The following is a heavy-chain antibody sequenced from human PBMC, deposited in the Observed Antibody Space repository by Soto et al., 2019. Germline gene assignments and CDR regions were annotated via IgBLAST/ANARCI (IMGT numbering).Heavy chain of an antibody. D-gene: IGHD3-3*01. CDR3: ASTSYQYYDFWSGYSFDY. J-gene: IGHJ4*02. Sequence: TSETLSLTCTVSGGPISSGGYYWSWIRQHPGKGLEWIGYIYYSGSTYYNPSLKSRVTISVDTSKNQFSLKLSSVTAADTAVYYCASTSYQYYDFWSGYSFDYWGQGTLVTVSS. CDR1: GGPISSGGYY. V-gene: IGHV4-31*03. CDR2: IYYSGST.